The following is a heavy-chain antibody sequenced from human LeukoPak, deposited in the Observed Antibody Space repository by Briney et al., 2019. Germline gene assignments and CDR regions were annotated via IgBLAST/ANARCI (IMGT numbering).Heavy chain of an antibody. Sequence: GASLKVSCKASGYTFTGNYMHWVRQAPGQGLEWVGWINPNSGGTNYAQKFQGRVTMTRDTSIGTAYMELNRLRSDDTAVYYCARDPQRITMIVVDRHLDYWGQGTLVTVSS. CDR1: GYTFTGNY. CDR3: ARDPQRITMIVVDRHLDY. D-gene: IGHD3-22*01. J-gene: IGHJ4*02. CDR2: INPNSGGT. V-gene: IGHV1-2*02.